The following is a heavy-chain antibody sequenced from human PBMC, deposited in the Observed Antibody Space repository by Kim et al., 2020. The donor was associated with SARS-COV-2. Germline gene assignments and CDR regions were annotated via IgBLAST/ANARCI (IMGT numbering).Heavy chain of an antibody. J-gene: IGHJ4*02. D-gene: IGHD1-26*01. V-gene: IGHV4-34*01. Sequence: RVTISVDTSKNQFSLKLSSVTAADTAVYYCARGGNWETNSGSYSTAYFDYWGQGTLVTVSS. CDR3: ARGGNWETNSGSYSTAYFDY.